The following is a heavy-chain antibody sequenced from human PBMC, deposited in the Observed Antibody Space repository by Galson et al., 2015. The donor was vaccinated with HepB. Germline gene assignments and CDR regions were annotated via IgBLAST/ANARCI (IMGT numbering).Heavy chain of an antibody. CDR2: IYSDGST. V-gene: IGHV3-53*04. CDR3: ARDKGQGYFDY. Sequence: SLRLSCAASGFTVSRNYMSWVRQAPGKGLEWVSVIYSDGSTYYADSVKGRFTISRHNSKNTLYLQMNSLRIEDTAVYYCARDKGQGYFDYWGQGILVTVSS. CDR1: GFTVSRNY. J-gene: IGHJ4*02.